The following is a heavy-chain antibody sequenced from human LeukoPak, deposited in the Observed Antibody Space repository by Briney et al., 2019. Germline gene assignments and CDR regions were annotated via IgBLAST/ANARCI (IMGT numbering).Heavy chain of an antibody. V-gene: IGHV3-30*14. CDR2: ISYDGSGK. CDR1: GFSFSTYA. Sequence: GGSLRLSCAASGFSFSTYALHWVRQAPGKGLEWVSVISYDGSGKYYADSVKGRFTISRDNSEDTLYLQMNSLRVDDTAVYYCAREQVVVGRGYYGMDVWGQGTTVTVSS. J-gene: IGHJ6*02. D-gene: IGHD2-2*01. CDR3: AREQVVVGRGYYGMDV.